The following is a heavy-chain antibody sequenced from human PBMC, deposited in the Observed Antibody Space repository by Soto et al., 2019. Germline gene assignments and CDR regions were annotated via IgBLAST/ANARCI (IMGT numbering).Heavy chain of an antibody. CDR1: GGSISSSY. V-gene: IGHV4-59*01. CDR3: ARDKYCSGGSCRKNWFDP. Sequence: SETLSLTCTVSGGSISSSYWSWIRQPPVKVLEWLAYIYDDGSANYNPSLKSRATISLDMSKNQFSLKLTSVTAADTAVYYCARDKYCSGGSCRKNWFDPWGQGTLVTVSS. J-gene: IGHJ5*02. D-gene: IGHD2-15*01. CDR2: IYDDGSA.